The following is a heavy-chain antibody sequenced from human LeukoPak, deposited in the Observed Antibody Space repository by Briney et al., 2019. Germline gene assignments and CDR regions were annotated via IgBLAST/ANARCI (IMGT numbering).Heavy chain of an antibody. D-gene: IGHD3-10*01. V-gene: IGHV5-51*01. CDR2: IYPGDSDT. CDR3: ARQPRGAVDP. CDR1: GYTFTSSW. Sequence: GESLKISCKGSGYTFTSSWIAWVRQMPGKGLEWVGIIYPGDSDTRYSPSFQGQVTISADKSISTAYLQWSSLKASDTAMYYCARQPRGAVDPWGQGTLVTVSS. J-gene: IGHJ5*02.